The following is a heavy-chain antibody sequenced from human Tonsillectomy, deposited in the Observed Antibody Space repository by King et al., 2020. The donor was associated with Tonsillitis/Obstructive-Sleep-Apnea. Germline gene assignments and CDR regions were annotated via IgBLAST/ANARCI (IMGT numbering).Heavy chain of an antibody. V-gene: IGHV3-7*03. J-gene: IGHJ4*02. CDR1: GFTFSNYW. CDR3: ARGPDLSSGWSSFDY. D-gene: IGHD6-19*01. CDR2: IKQDGSEK. Sequence: VQLVESGGGSVQPGGSLRLSCAASGFTFSNYWMTWVRQAPGKGLEWVANIKQDGSEKYYVDSVKGRFTISRDNAKNSLYLQMNSLRAEDTAVYYCARGPDLSSGWSSFDYWGQGTLVTVSS.